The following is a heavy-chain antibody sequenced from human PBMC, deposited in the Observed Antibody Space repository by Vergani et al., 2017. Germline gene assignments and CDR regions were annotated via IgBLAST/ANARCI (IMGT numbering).Heavy chain of an antibody. Sequence: QVQLVQSGAEVKKPGASVKVSCKASGYTFTSYYMHWVRQAPGQGLEWMGRIIPIFGTANYAQKFQGRVTITADESTSTAYMELSSLRSEDTAVYYCAVGDCSGGSCYATVTDAFDIWGQGTMVTVSS. CDR3: AVGDCSGGSCYATVTDAFDI. CDR1: GYTFTSYY. V-gene: IGHV1-69*18. J-gene: IGHJ3*02. D-gene: IGHD2-15*01. CDR2: IIPIFGTA.